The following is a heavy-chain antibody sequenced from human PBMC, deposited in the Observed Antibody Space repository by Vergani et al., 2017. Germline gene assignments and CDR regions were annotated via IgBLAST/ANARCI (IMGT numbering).Heavy chain of an antibody. CDR3: ATIGYRRWGYYFGY. CDR1: GGSISSDY. J-gene: IGHJ4*02. Sequence: QMQLQESGPGLVKPSETLSLTCTVSGGSISSDYWSWIRQPPRKGLEWIGEICHTEDTKYSPSLKSRVTVSVDESRNLFSLRLNSVTAADTAVYYCATIGYRRWGYYFGYWGQGILVTVSS. D-gene: IGHD2-2*02. CDR2: ICHTEDT. V-gene: IGHV4-59*12.